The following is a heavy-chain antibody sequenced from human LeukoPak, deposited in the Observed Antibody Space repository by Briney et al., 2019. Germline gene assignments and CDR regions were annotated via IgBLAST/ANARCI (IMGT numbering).Heavy chain of an antibody. CDR1: GGSFSGYY. CDR2: INHSGST. J-gene: IGHJ5*02. Sequence: PSETLSLTCAVYGGSFSGYYWSWIRQPPGKGLEWIGEINHSGSTNYNPSLKSRVTMSVDTSKNQFSLKLSSVTAADTAVYYCARDLFPYGDYGRGFDPWGQGTLVTVSS. D-gene: IGHD4-17*01. V-gene: IGHV4-34*01. CDR3: ARDLFPYGDYGRGFDP.